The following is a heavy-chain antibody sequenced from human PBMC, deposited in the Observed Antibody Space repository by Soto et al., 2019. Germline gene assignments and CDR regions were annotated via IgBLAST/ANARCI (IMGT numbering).Heavy chain of an antibody. J-gene: IGHJ4*02. Sequence: SVKVSCKASGGTFSSYAFSWVRQAPGQGLEWMGGIIRIFHTTTYAQKFLGRVTITADESTSTAYMELISLRSDDTAVYYCAHRRDGYNSAFFDYWGQGTLVTVSS. CDR2: IIRIFHTT. CDR1: GGTFSSYA. V-gene: IGHV1-69*13. D-gene: IGHD5-12*01. CDR3: AHRRDGYNSAFFDY.